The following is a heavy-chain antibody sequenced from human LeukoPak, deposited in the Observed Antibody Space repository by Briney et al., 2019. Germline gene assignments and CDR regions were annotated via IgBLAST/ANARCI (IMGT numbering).Heavy chain of an antibody. J-gene: IGHJ4*02. D-gene: IGHD2-15*01. V-gene: IGHV1-2*02. CDR1: GYTFTGYY. Sequence: ASVKVSCKASGYTFTGYYIHWVRQAPGQGLEWMGWINPNTGGTNYAQKFQGRVTMTRDTSISTAYIELSRLRSDDTAVYYCARQTTYCSGGSCYRFFDYWGQGTLVTVSS. CDR2: INPNTGGT. CDR3: ARQTTYCSGGSCYRFFDY.